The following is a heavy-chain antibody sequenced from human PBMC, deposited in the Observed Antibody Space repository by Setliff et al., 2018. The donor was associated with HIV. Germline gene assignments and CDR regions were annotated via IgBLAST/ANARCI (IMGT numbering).Heavy chain of an antibody. D-gene: IGHD5-12*01. V-gene: IGHV1-3*01. CDR1: GYTFSTYA. J-gene: IGHJ4*02. Sequence: ASVKVSCKASGYTFSTYAIHWVRQAPGQRLEWMGWINAGNGITKYSQKLQGRVTFTRDTFASTAYMELSSLRSEDTAVYYCARDVGRDGYCFDHWGQGTLVTVSS. CDR3: ARDVGRDGYCFDH. CDR2: INAGNGIT.